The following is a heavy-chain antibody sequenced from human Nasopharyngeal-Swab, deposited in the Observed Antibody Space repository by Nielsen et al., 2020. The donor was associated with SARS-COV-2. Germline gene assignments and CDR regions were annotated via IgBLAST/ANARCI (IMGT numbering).Heavy chain of an antibody. CDR2: ISGSGGST. D-gene: IGHD6-19*01. V-gene: IGHV3-23*01. Sequence: GESLKISCAASGFTFSSYAMSWVRQAPGKGLEWVSAISGSGGSTYYADSVKGRFTISRDNSKNTLYLQMNSLRAEDTAVYYCANSDYYYYYTDVWGKGTTVTVSS. J-gene: IGHJ6*03. CDR1: GFTFSSYA. CDR3: ANSDYYYYYTDV.